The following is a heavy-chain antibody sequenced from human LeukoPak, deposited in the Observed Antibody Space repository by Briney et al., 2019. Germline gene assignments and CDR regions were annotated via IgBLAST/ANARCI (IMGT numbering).Heavy chain of an antibody. Sequence: SETPSLTCAVYGGSFSGYYWSWIRQPPGKGLEWIGEINHSGSTNYNPSLKSRVTISVDTSKNQFSLKLSSVTAADTAVYYCARARSYYDSSGYYYWFDPWGQGTLVTVSS. J-gene: IGHJ5*02. CDR1: GGSFSGYY. D-gene: IGHD3-22*01. CDR3: ARARSYYDSSGYYYWFDP. CDR2: INHSGST. V-gene: IGHV4-34*01.